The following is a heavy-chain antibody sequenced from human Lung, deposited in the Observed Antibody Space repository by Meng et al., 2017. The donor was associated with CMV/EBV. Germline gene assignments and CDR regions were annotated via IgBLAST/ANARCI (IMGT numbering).Heavy chain of an antibody. CDR3: ARDMYYDFWSGYYSRVGDYYYGMDV. Sequence: RSYAMHWVRKAPAQGLERVAVISYDGSNKYYADSVKGRFTISRDNSKNTLYLQMNSLRAEDTAVYYCARDMYYDFWSGYYSRVGDYYYGMDVWGQGTTVTVSS. J-gene: IGHJ6*02. CDR2: ISYDGSNK. V-gene: IGHV3-30*04. D-gene: IGHD3-3*01. CDR1: RSYA.